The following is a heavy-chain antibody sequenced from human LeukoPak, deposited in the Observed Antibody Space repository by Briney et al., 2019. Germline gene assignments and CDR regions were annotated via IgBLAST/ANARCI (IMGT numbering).Heavy chain of an antibody. CDR2: MYYTGNT. CDR3: ARQPRDGHNPRPYYFDY. J-gene: IGHJ4*02. D-gene: IGHD5-24*01. CDR1: GGSISRSTYY. V-gene: IGHV4-39*01. Sequence: PSETLSLTCTVSGGSISRSTYYWGWIRQPPGKGLDWIGSMYYTGNTYYNPSLKSRVTISVDTSKNQFSLKLTSVTAADTAVYYCARQPRDGHNPRPYYFDYWGKGTLVTVSS.